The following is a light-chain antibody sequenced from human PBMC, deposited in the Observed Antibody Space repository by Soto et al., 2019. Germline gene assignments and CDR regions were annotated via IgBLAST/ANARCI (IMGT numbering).Light chain of an antibody. V-gene: IGKV3-20*01. J-gene: IGKJ2*01. CDR1: QSVSSSY. CDR3: QQYDTSIWAYT. Sequence: VLTQSPVTLSLSPGERATLSCRASQSVSSSYLAWYQQKPGQAPRLLIYGASSRATGIPDRFSGSGSGTDFTLTISRLEPEDFAGYYCQQYDTSIWAYTFGQGTKLEIK. CDR2: GAS.